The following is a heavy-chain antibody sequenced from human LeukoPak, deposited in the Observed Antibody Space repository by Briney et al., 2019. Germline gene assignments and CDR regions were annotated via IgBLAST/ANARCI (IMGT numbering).Heavy chain of an antibody. CDR1: GFTFSSYA. CDR3: ARERGYIVVVPAAIYGMDV. Sequence: GGSLRLSCAAPGFTFSSYAMHWVRQAPGKGLEWVAVISYDGSNKYYADSVKGRFTISRDNSKNTLYLQMNSLRAEDTAVYYCARERGYIVVVPAAIYGMDVWGQGTTVTVSS. CDR2: ISYDGSNK. J-gene: IGHJ6*02. D-gene: IGHD2-2*02. V-gene: IGHV3-30-3*01.